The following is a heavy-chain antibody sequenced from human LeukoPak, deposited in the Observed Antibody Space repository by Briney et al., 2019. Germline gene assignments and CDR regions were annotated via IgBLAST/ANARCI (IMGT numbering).Heavy chain of an antibody. CDR2: ISAYNGNT. J-gene: IGHJ4*02. V-gene: IGHV1-18*01. D-gene: IGHD1-26*01. CDR1: GYTFTSYG. CDR3: ASSESSLDFDY. Sequence: ASVKVSCKASGYTFTSYGISWVRQAPGQGLGWMGWISAYNGNTNYAQKLQGRVTMTTDTSTSTAYMELRSLRSDDTAVYYCASSESSLDFDYWGQGTLVTVSS.